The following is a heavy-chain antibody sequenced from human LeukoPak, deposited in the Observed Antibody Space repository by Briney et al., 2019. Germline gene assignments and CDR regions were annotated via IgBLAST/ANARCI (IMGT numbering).Heavy chain of an antibody. J-gene: IGHJ4*02. V-gene: IGHV3-21*01. Sequence: PGGSLRLSCAASGCTFSSYSMNWVRKAPGKGLESVSSISSSSSYIYYADSVKRRFTISRDNAKNSLYLRMNSLRAEDTAVYYCARESYTYYYDSSGLDYWGQGTLVTVSS. CDR2: ISSSSSYI. CDR3: ARESYTYYYDSSGLDY. CDR1: GCTFSSYS. D-gene: IGHD3-22*01.